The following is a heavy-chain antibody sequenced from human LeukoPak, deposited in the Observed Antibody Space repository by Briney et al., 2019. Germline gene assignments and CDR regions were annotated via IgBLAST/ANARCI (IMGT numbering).Heavy chain of an antibody. J-gene: IGHJ4*02. D-gene: IGHD3-22*01. CDR2: INSNSGGA. CDR3: ARESRQPERLGIFTMRYDFDY. Sequence: ASVRVSCGASGYTFTGYYMHWVRQAPGQGLEWMGWINSNSGGANYARKFQGRVTMTRDTSMSTAYMELSRLRSDDTAVYYCARESRQPERLGIFTMRYDFDYWSQGTLVTVSS. CDR1: GYTFTGYY. V-gene: IGHV1-2*02.